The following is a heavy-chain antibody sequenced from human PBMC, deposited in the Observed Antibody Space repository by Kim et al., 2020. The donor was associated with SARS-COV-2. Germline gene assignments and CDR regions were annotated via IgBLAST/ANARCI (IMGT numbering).Heavy chain of an antibody. J-gene: IGHJ4*02. D-gene: IGHD1-1*01. CDR2: IYPSGTT. Sequence: SETLSLTCTVSEGSIRTYYWSWIRQPAGKGLEWIGRIYPSGTTNYNPSLRSRVTVSADPSKNQFSLRLSSVTAADTAIYYCARSATLSGTTNAKYFFDYWGQGILVTVSS. V-gene: IGHV4-4*07. CDR3: ARSATLSGTTNAKYFFDY. CDR1: EGSIRTYY.